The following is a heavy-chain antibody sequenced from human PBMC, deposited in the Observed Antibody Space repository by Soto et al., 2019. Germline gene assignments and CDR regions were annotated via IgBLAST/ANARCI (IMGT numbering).Heavy chain of an antibody. CDR3: ARGRVLRFLEWLSPFDY. CDR1: GYTFTDYY. D-gene: IGHD3-3*01. V-gene: IGHV1-2*04. J-gene: IGHJ4*02. CDR2: INPNSGGT. Sequence: ASVKVSCRAYGYTFTDYYMHWVRQAPGQGLEWMGWINPNSGGTNYAQKFQGWVTMTRDTSISTAYMELSRLRSDDTAVYYCARGRVLRFLEWLSPFDYWGQGTLVTVSS.